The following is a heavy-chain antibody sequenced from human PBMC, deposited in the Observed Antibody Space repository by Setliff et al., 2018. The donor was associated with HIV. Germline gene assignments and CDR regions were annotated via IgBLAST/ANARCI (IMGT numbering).Heavy chain of an antibody. D-gene: IGHD3-16*01. J-gene: IGHJ1*01. CDR2: IYTSRGT. CDR3: ARGSFGDYEGSAEYLQH. Sequence: PSETLSLTCTVSGGSISGYHWNWLRQTPGKGLEWIGYIYTSRGTNYNHSLRTRVIISVDTSNQFSLKLSSVTAADTAVYYCARGSFGDYEGSAEYLQHWGQGTLVTVSS. V-gene: IGHV4-4*09. CDR1: GGSISGYH.